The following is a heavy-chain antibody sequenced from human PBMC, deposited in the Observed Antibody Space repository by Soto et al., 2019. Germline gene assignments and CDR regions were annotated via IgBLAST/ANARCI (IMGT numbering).Heavy chain of an antibody. CDR3: ARLFTHRYCTKSVCYSIWWFDP. D-gene: IGHD2-8*01. Sequence: GESLKISCKGSGYSFTSYWIGWMRQMPGKGLEWMGIIYPGDSDTRYSPSFQGQVTISADKSISTAYLQWSSLKASDTAMYYCARLFTHRYCTKSVCYSIWWFDPRGQGTLVTGSS. CDR1: GYSFTSYW. J-gene: IGHJ5*02. CDR2: IYPGDSDT. V-gene: IGHV5-51*01.